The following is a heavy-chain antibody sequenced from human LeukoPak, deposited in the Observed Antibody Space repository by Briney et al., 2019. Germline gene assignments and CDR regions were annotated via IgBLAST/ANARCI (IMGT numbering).Heavy chain of an antibody. J-gene: IGHJ6*02. CDR1: GFPFADYP. Sequence: PGGSLRLSCAASGFPFADYPLHWVRQAPGKGLEWVTYLSYDGVNAYYVDSVKGRFTISRDTSKNTLYLQMDSLRPEDTAVYYCARAGRXXXXXXXXXXYAMXVWGQGT. CDR2: LSYDGVNA. D-gene: IGHD3-10*01. V-gene: IGHV3-30-3*01. CDR3: ARAGRXXXXXXXXXXYAMXV.